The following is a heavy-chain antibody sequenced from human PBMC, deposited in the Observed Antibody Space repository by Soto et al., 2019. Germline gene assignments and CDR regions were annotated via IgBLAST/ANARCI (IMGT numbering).Heavy chain of an antibody. CDR2: IRGNGAGI. CDR1: GFTFRIYA. Sequence: PGGSLRLSCVASGFTFRIYAMTWVRQAPGKGLEWVARIRGNGAGISYADSVKGRCTISRDNSKNTVYLQMNSLRADDTAVYFCAKRGDILDVSSSFVGYGMDVWGQGTTVTVSS. J-gene: IGHJ6*02. V-gene: IGHV3-23*01. CDR3: AKRGDILDVSSSFVGYGMDV. D-gene: IGHD2-15*01.